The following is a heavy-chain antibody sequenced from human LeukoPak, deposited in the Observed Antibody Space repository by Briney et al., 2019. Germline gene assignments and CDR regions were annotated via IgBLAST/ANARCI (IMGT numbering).Heavy chain of an antibody. Sequence: PSETLSLTCTVSGGSISSHYWSWIRQPPGKGLEWIGYIYYSGSTNYNPSLKSRVTISVDTSKNQFSLKLSSVTAADTAVYYCARKGIVGATYGWFDPWGQGTLVTVSS. J-gene: IGHJ5*02. V-gene: IGHV4-59*11. D-gene: IGHD1-26*01. CDR1: GGSISSHY. CDR2: IYYSGST. CDR3: ARKGIVGATYGWFDP.